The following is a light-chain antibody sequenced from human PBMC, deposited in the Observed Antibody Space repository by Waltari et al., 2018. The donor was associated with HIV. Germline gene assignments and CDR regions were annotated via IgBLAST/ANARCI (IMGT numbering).Light chain of an antibody. CDR2: QDS. Sequence: SYELTQPPSVSVSPGQTASITCSGDKLGAKYACWYQQKPGQSPVLVIYQDSKRPSGIPERFSGSNSGNTATLTISGTQAMDEADYYCQAWDSSRTVFGGGTKLTVL. CDR1: KLGAKY. J-gene: IGLJ2*01. V-gene: IGLV3-1*01. CDR3: QAWDSSRTV.